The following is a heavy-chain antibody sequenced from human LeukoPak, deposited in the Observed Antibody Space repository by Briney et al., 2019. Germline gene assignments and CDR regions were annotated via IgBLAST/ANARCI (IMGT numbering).Heavy chain of an antibody. Sequence: SETLSLTCTVSGGSISSSNYYWAWIRQPPGKGLEWIGSIYYGGSTYYNPSLKSRVTISVDTSKNQFSLKLSSVTAADTAVYYCARLIRYCSSTSCYRYYYYMDVWGKGTTVTVSS. D-gene: IGHD2-2*01. V-gene: IGHV4-39*07. CDR2: IYYGGST. J-gene: IGHJ6*03. CDR3: ARLIRYCSSTSCYRYYYYMDV. CDR1: GGSISSSNYY.